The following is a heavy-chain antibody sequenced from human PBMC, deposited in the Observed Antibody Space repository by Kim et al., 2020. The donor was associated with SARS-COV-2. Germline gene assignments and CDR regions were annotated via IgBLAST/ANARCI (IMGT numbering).Heavy chain of an antibody. J-gene: IGHJ3*02. CDR3: ATASRYYYDSSGYWSAFDI. Sequence: ASVKVSCKVSGYTLTELSMHWVRQAPGKGLEWMGGFDPEDGETIYAQKFQGRVTMTEDTSTDTAYMELSSLRSEDTAVYYCATASRYYYDSSGYWSAFDIWGQGTMVTVSS. D-gene: IGHD3-22*01. CDR1: GYTLTELS. CDR2: FDPEDGET. V-gene: IGHV1-24*01.